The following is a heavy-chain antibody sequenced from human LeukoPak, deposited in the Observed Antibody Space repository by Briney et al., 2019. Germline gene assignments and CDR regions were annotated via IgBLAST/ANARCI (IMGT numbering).Heavy chain of an antibody. J-gene: IGHJ6*03. CDR1: GYTFTSYD. D-gene: IGHD2-21*01. CDR2: MNPNSGNT. V-gene: IGHV1-8*03. Sequence: ASVKVSCKASGYTFTSYDINWVRQATGQGLEWMGWMNPNSGNTGYAQKFQGRVTITRNTSISTAYMELSSLRSEDTAVYYCARVLGHMGYYYYMDVWGKGTTVTVSS. CDR3: ARVLGHMGYYYYMDV.